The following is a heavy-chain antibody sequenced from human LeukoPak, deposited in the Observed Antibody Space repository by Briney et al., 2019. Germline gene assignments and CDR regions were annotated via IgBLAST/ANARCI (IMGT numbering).Heavy chain of an antibody. J-gene: IGHJ4*02. CDR3: ARGGYHAYYLGY. Sequence: GGSLRLSCAASGFTFSAYAMAWVRQAPGKGLECVSHITTGGSSIFYADFVKGRFTISRDNVKNSLYLQMNSLRAEDTAVYYCARGGYHAYYLGYWGQGSLVTVSS. CDR2: ITTGGSSI. D-gene: IGHD5-18*01. CDR1: GFTFSAYA. V-gene: IGHV3-48*04.